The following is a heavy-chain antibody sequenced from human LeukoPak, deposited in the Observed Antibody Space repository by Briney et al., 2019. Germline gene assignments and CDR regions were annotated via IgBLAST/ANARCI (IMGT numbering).Heavy chain of an antibody. CDR3: ARDHRTATMALDY. CDR2: ISSSSSYI. V-gene: IGHV3-21*01. J-gene: IGHJ4*02. CDR1: GFTFSSYS. D-gene: IGHD5-12*01. Sequence: GGSLRLSCAASGFTFSSYSMNWVRQAPGKGLEWVSSISSSSSYIYYADSVKGRFTISRDNAKNSLYLQMNSLRAGDTAVYYCARDHRTATMALDYWGQGTLVTVSS.